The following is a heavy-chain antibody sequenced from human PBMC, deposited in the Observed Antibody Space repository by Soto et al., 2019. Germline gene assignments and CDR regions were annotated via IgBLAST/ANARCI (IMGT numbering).Heavy chain of an antibody. CDR2: IYYSGST. Sequence: SETLSLTCTVSGGSISSSSYYWGWIRQPPGKGLEWIGSIYYSGSTYYNPSLKSRVTISVDTSKNQFSLKLSSVTAADTAVYYCARRGLSNWFDPWGQGTLVTVSS. CDR3: ARRGLSNWFDP. V-gene: IGHV4-39*01. J-gene: IGHJ5*02. CDR1: GGSISSSSYY.